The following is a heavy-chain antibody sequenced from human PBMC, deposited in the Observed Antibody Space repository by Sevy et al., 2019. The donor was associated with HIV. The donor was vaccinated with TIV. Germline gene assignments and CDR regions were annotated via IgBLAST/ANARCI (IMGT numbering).Heavy chain of an antibody. D-gene: IGHD6-13*01. Sequence: GGCLRLSCVASGFTFSDHYMEWVRQAPGKGLEWVGRTRNKADGYTPEYAASVKGRFTISRDESKNSLYVQMNSLKAEDPAVYYCATHAGLAAAGRVFDYWGQGTLVTVSS. V-gene: IGHV3-72*01. CDR2: TRNKADGYTP. CDR1: GFTFSDHY. CDR3: ATHAGLAAAGRVFDY. J-gene: IGHJ4*02.